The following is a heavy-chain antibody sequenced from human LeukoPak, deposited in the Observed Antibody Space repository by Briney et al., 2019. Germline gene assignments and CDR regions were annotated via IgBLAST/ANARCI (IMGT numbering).Heavy chain of an antibody. Sequence: KTSETLSLNCTVSGGSISSSSYSWGWIRQPPGKGLEWIGSIYYSGTTYYNPSLKSRVTISVDTSKIQFSLKLSSVAATDTAVYYCARYDYGGILFDYWGQGTLVTVSS. CDR2: IYYSGTT. V-gene: IGHV4-39*01. J-gene: IGHJ4*02. CDR1: GGSISSSSYS. CDR3: ARYDYGGILFDY. D-gene: IGHD4-23*01.